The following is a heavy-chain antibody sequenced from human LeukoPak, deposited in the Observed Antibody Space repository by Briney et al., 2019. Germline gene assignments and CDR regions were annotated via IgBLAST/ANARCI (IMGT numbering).Heavy chain of an antibody. D-gene: IGHD5-24*01. CDR1: GGSFSGYF. J-gene: IGHJ4*02. CDR3: ARGLERWLHPWGY. V-gene: IGHV4-34*01. Sequence: PSETLSLTCAVYGGSFSGYFWSWIRQPPGKGLVWIGEINHSGSTNYNPSLESRVTTPLDTSKNQFSLKLSSVTAADTAVYYCARGLERWLHPWGYWGQGTLVTVSS. CDR2: INHSGST.